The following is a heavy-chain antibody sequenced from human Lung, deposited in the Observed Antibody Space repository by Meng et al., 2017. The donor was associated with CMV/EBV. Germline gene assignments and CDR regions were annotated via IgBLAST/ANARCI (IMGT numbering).Heavy chain of an antibody. CDR2: IIPMFGTK. J-gene: IGHJ4*02. V-gene: IGHV1-69*05. Sequence: SSXXVSXKASGGTFSSYAISWVRQAPGQGLEWMGGIIPMFGTKSYAQKFQGRVTITTDESTSTAYMELSSLRSEDTAVYYCARESLQSGCFDYWCQGTLVTVSS. CDR3: ARESLQSGCFDY. CDR1: GGTFSSYA.